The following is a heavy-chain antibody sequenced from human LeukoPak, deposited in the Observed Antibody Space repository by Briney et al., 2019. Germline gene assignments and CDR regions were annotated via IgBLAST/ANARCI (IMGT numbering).Heavy chain of an antibody. D-gene: IGHD3-10*01. CDR2: INPNSGGK. CDR1: GYTFTGYY. CDR3: ARVTLWFGPIDY. J-gene: IGHJ4*02. V-gene: IGHV1-2*02. Sequence: ASVKVSCKASGYTFTGYYMHWVRQAPGQGLEWMGWINPNSGGKNYEQKFQGRVTLTRDTSISSAYMELSRLRSDDTAVYYCARVTLWFGPIDYWGQGTLVTVSS.